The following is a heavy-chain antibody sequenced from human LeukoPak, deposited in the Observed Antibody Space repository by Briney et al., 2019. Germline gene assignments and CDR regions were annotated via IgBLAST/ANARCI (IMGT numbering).Heavy chain of an antibody. Sequence: TGGSLRLSCAASGFTFSSYSMNWVRQAPGKGLEWVSSISSSSSYIYYADSVKGRFTISRDNAKNSLYLQMNSLRAEDTAVYYCARATYNSGYKIDYWGQGTLVTVSS. J-gene: IGHJ4*02. V-gene: IGHV3-21*01. D-gene: IGHD6-19*01. CDR2: ISSSSSYI. CDR3: ARATYNSGYKIDY. CDR1: GFTFSSYS.